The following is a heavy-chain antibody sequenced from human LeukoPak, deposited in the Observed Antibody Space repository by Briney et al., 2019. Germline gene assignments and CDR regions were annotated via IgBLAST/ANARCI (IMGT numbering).Heavy chain of an antibody. V-gene: IGHV3-7*05. CDR3: ARAPFYYDSSGYPYFDG. CDR2: IQQDGSAK. J-gene: IGHJ4*02. CDR1: GFSISNFW. D-gene: IGHD3-22*01. Sequence: PGGSLRLSCAASGFSISNFWMSWVRQAPGKGLEWVANIQQDGSAKHYLDSVKGRLTISRDNAKNSLYLQMNSLRAEDTALYYCARAPFYYDSSGYPYFDGWGQGTLVTVSS.